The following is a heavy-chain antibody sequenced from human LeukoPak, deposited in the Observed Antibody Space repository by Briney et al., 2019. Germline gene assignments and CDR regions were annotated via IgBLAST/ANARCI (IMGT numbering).Heavy chain of an antibody. V-gene: IGHV1-8*01. Sequence: ASVKVSCKASGYTFTSYDINWVRQATGQGLEWMGWMNPNSGNTGYAQKFQGRVTITADESTSTAYMELSSLRSEDTAVYYCASIAAAGDYWGQGTLVTVSS. D-gene: IGHD6-13*01. CDR2: MNPNSGNT. CDR1: GYTFTSYD. CDR3: ASIAAAGDY. J-gene: IGHJ4*02.